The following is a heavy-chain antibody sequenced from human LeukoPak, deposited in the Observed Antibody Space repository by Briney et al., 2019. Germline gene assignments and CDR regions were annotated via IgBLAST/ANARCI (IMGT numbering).Heavy chain of an antibody. V-gene: IGHV3-9*01. J-gene: IGHJ4*02. CDR2: ISWNSGSI. CDR3: AKAPTYYYDSSGYPFDY. D-gene: IGHD3-22*01. CDR1: GFTFDDYA. Sequence: PGGSLRLSCAASGFTFDDYAMHWVRQAPGKGLEWVSGISWNSGSIGYADSVKSRFTISRDNAKNSLYLQMNSLRAEDTALYYCAKAPTYYYDSSGYPFDYWGQGTLVTVSS.